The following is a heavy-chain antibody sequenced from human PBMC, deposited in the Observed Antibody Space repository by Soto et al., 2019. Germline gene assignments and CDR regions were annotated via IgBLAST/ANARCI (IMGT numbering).Heavy chain of an antibody. CDR1: GYSITNGYY. Sequence: PSETLSLTCAVSGYSITNGYYWGWIRQPPGQGLEWIGEINHSGSTNYNPSLKSRVTISVDTSKNQFSLKLSSVTAADTAVYYCASIFIAARTFDYWGQGTLVIV. J-gene: IGHJ4*02. CDR2: INHSGST. V-gene: IGHV4-38-2*01. CDR3: ASIFIAARTFDY. D-gene: IGHD6-6*01.